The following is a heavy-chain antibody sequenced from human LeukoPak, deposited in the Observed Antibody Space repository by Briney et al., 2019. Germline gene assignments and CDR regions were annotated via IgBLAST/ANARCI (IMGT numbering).Heavy chain of an antibody. D-gene: IGHD1-26*01. CDR3: AKAGLVGALFWAGYYFDY. CDR1: GFTFSSYA. J-gene: IGHJ4*02. CDR2: ISGSGGST. Sequence: GGSLRLSCAASGFTFSSYAMSWVRQAPGKGLEWVSAISGSGGSTYYADSVKGRFTISRDNSKNTLYLQMNSLRAEDTAVYYCAKAGLVGALFWAGYYFDYWGQGTLVTVSS. V-gene: IGHV3-23*01.